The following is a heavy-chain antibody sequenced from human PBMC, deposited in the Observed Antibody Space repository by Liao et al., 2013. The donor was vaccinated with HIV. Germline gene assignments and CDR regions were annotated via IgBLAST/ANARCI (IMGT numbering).Heavy chain of an antibody. CDR1: GDSISSDNYF. D-gene: IGHD3-22*01. V-gene: IGHV4-30-4*08. J-gene: IGHJ3*02. CDR3: ARAVSSGYYHDAFDI. CDR2: IDDSGST. Sequence: QVQLQESGPGLVKPSQTLSLICTVSGDSISSDNYFWSWLRQSPGRGLEWIGYIDDSGSTYYNPSLKSRVTLSIDTSKNQFSLKVKSVTAADTAVYYCARAVSSGYYHDAFDIWGQGTMVTVSS.